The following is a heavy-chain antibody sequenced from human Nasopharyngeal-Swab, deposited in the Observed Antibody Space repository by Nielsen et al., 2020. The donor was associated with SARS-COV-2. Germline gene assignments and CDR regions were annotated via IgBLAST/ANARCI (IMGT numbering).Heavy chain of an antibody. V-gene: IGHV3-43*01. CDR1: GFTFDDYT. Sequence: GESLKISCAASGFTFDDYTMHWVRQAPGKGLEWVSLISWDGGSTYYADSAKGRFTISRDNSKNSLYLQMNSLRTEDTALYYCAKAGDGYNDFDYWGQGTLVTVSS. D-gene: IGHD5-24*01. CDR2: ISWDGGST. J-gene: IGHJ4*02. CDR3: AKAGDGYNDFDY.